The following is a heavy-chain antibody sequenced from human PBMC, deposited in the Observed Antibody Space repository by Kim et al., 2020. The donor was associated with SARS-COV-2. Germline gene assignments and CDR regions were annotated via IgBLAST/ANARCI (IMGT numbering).Heavy chain of an antibody. D-gene: IGHD5-12*01. CDR3: ARGGYSIFDY. J-gene: IGHJ4*02. V-gene: IGHV4-59*09. CDR2: ST. Sequence: STDYNPSLQSRVTRSVDTSKNQFSLKLSSVTAADTAVYYCARGGYSIFDYWGQGTLVTVSS.